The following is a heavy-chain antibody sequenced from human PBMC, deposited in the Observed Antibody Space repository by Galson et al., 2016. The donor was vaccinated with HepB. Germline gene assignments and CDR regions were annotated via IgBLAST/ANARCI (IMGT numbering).Heavy chain of an antibody. CDR3: ARGGALGMTTFTFYFDD. CDR1: GGSFSTYY. CDR2: INHSGSI. Sequence: TLSLTCAVYGGSFSTYYWSWIRQPPGKGLEWIGDINHSGSIIYNPSLKSRVTISVDTSKKQVSLKLSSVTAADTAVYYCARGGALGMTTFTFYFDDWSQGTLVTVSS. D-gene: IGHD5-24*01. J-gene: IGHJ4*02. V-gene: IGHV4-34*01.